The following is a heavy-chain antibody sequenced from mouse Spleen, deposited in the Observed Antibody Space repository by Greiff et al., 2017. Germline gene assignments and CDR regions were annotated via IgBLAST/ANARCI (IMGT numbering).Heavy chain of an antibody. CDR3: AFYYYGSYAMDY. CDR1: GYTFTSYW. D-gene: IGHD1-1*01. V-gene: IGHV1-62-3*01. CDR2: IGPNSGGT. Sequence: QVQLQQPGAELVKPGASVKLSCKASGYTFTSYWMHWVKQRPGRGLEWIRRIGPNSGGTKYNEKFKSKATLTVDKPSNTAYLQLSSLTSEDTAVYYCAFYYYGSYAMDYWGQGTSVTVSS. J-gene: IGHJ4*01.